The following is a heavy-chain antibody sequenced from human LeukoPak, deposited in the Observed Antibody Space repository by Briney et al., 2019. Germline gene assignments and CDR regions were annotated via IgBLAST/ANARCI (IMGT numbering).Heavy chain of an antibody. CDR1: GYTFTSYY. V-gene: IGHV1-46*01. Sequence: GASVKVSCKASGYTFTSYYMHWVRQAPGQGLEWMGIINPSGGNTGYAQKFQGRVTITRNTSISTAYMELSSLRSEDTAVYYCAVGPDGEQWLSGFDPWGQGTLVTVSS. CDR3: AVGPDGEQWLSGFDP. D-gene: IGHD6-19*01. CDR2: INPSGGNT. J-gene: IGHJ5*02.